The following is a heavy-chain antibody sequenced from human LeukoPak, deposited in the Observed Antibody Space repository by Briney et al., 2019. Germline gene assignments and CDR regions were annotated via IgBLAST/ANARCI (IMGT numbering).Heavy chain of an antibody. J-gene: IGHJ4*02. CDR2: IGGSGGTT. CDR3: AKALGGSGSYYKTFDY. D-gene: IGHD3-10*01. CDR1: GFTFSSYA. Sequence: PGGSLRLSCAASGFTFSSYAMSWVRQAPGKGLEWVSGIGGSGGTTNYGDTVRGRFTISRDNSKNTLYLQMNSLRAEDTAVYYCAKALGGSGSYYKTFDYWGQGTLVTVSS. V-gene: IGHV3-23*01.